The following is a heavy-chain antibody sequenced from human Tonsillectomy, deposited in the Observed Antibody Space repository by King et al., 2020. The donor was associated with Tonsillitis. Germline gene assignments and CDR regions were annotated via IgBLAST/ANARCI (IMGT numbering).Heavy chain of an antibody. Sequence: QLQESGPGLVKPSETLSLTCTVSGGSISSSSYYWGWIRQPPGEGLGGIGSIYYSGSTYYNPSLKSRVTISVDTSKNQISLKLNSVTAEDTAVYYCARHPVLSICTVTPLRIDYWGQGTLVTVSS. V-gene: IGHV4-39*01. J-gene: IGHJ4*02. D-gene: IGHD4-17*01. CDR1: GGSISSSSYY. CDR2: IYYSGST. CDR3: ARHPVLSICTVTPLRIDY.